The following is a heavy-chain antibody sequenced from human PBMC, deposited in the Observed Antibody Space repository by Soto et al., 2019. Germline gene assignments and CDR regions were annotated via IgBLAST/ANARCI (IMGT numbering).Heavy chain of an antibody. V-gene: IGHV1-3*01. CDR2: ISVGNGNT. CDR1: GYTFTDYA. CDR3: AREGAHYTTLDH. D-gene: IGHD1-26*01. J-gene: IGHJ4*02. Sequence: GASVKVSCKASGYTFTDYAIHWVRQAPGQGLEWMGWISVGNGNTGYSRKFQGRVTNVRDMSASTAYIEVTSLTSEDTAIYYCAREGAHYTTLDHWGQGTLVTVSS.